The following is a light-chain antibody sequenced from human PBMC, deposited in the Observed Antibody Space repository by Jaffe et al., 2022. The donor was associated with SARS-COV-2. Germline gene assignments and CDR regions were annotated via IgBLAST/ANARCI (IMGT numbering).Light chain of an antibody. CDR2: DVS. J-gene: IGLJ1*01. Sequence: QSALTQPASVSGSPGQSITISCTGASSDVGGYEYVSWYQQHPGKAPKLMIHDVSHRPSGVSNRFSGSKSGNTASLTISGLQAEDEADYYCNSFASGGTYVFGTGTKVTVL. CDR1: SSDVGGYEY. V-gene: IGLV2-14*03. CDR3: NSFASGGTYV.